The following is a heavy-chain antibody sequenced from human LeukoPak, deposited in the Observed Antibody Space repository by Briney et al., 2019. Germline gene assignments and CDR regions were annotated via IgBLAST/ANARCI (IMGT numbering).Heavy chain of an antibody. V-gene: IGHV3-15*01. D-gene: IGHD6-13*01. CDR3: TTSYSSSDFDP. CDR1: GFTFSNAW. CDR2: IKSKTDGGTT. J-gene: IGHJ5*02. Sequence: GGSLRLSCAASGFTFSNAWMSWVRQAPGKGLEWVGRIKSKTDGGTTDYAAPVKGRFTISRYDSKTTLYLQMNSLKTEDTAVYYCTTSYSSSDFDPWGQGTLVTVSS.